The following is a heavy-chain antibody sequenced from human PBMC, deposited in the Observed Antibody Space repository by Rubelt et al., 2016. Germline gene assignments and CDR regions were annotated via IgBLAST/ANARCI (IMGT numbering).Heavy chain of an antibody. J-gene: IGHJ6*02. V-gene: IGHV4-34*02. CDR3: ARGRMGFHYYYYGMDV. CDR1: GGSFSGYY. D-gene: IGHD1-26*01. Sequence: QVQLQQWGAGLLKPSETLSLTCAVYGGSFSGYYWSWIRQPPGKGLEWIGEINHSGSTNYNQSPKSRVTISVASSKNQFSLKLSSVTAADTAVYYCARGRMGFHYYYYGMDVWGQGTTVTVSS. CDR2: INHSGST.